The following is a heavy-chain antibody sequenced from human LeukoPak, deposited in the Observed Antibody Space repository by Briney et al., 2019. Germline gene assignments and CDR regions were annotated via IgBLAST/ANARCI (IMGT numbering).Heavy chain of an antibody. V-gene: IGHV3-23*01. D-gene: IGHD3-10*01. CDR1: GFTFSSYA. Sequence: GGSLRLSCAASGFTFSSYAVSWVRQAPGKGLEWVSAISGSGGSTYYADSVKGRFTISRDNSKNTLCLQMNSLRAEDTAVYYCAKDIRFGVRGVITIDYWGQGTLVTVSS. CDR2: ISGSGGST. J-gene: IGHJ4*02. CDR3: AKDIRFGVRGVITIDY.